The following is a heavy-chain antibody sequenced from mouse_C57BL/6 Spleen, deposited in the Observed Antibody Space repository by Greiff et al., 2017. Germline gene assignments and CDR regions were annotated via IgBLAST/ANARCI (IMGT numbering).Heavy chain of an antibody. D-gene: IGHD2-1*01. CDR2: ISYDGSN. Sequence: ESGPGLVKPSQSLSLTCSVTGYSITSGYYWNWIRQFPGNKLEWMGYISYDGSNNYNPSLKNRISITRDTSKNQFFLKLNSVTTEDTATYYCARDTDYYGNYYGGQGTTLTVSS. CDR1: GYSITSGYY. J-gene: IGHJ2*01. CDR3: ARDTDYYGNYY. V-gene: IGHV3-6*01.